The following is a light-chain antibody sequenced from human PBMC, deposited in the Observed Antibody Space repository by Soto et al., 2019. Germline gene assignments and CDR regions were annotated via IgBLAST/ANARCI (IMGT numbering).Light chain of an antibody. CDR2: GAS. V-gene: IGKV3-20*01. CDR1: QSVSSSY. J-gene: IGKJ1*01. Sequence: EIVLTQSPGTLSLSPGERATLSCRASQSVSSSYLAWYQQKPGQAPRLLIYGASSRATGIPARFSGSGSGTDFTLTISSLEPEDFAVYYCQQYNNWRTFGQGTKVDI. CDR3: QQYNNWRT.